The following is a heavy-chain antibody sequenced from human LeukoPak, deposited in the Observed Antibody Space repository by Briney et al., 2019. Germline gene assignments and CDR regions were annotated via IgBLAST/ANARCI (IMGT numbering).Heavy chain of an antibody. Sequence: PGGSLRLSCAASGFTFSSYSMNWVRQAPGKGLEWVSSISSSSSYIYYADSVKGRFTISRDNAKNSLYLQMNSLRAEDTAVYYCARRLDSGYDSPIDYWGQGTLVTVSS. CDR1: GFTFSSYS. V-gene: IGHV3-21*01. CDR3: ARRLDSGYDSPIDY. J-gene: IGHJ4*02. D-gene: IGHD5-12*01. CDR2: ISSSSSYI.